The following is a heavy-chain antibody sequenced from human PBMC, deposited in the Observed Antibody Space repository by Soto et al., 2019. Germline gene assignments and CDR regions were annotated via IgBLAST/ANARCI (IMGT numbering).Heavy chain of an antibody. CDR1: GFTFSSYA. D-gene: IGHD3-16*02. CDR3: AREYVWGSYRYPAPFDY. J-gene: IGHJ4*02. Sequence: VGSLRLSCAASGFTFSSYAMHWVRQAPGKGLEWVAVISYDGSNKYYADSVKGRFTISRDNSKNTLYLQMNSLRAEDTAVYYCAREYVWGSYRYPAPFDYWGQGTLVTVSS. CDR2: ISYDGSNK. V-gene: IGHV3-30-3*01.